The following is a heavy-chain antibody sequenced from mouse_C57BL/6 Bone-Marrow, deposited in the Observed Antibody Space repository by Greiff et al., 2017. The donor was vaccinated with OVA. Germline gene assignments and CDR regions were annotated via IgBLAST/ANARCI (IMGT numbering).Heavy chain of an antibody. D-gene: IGHD1-1*01. V-gene: IGHV5-12*01. CDR3: ARQYYYGNRMDY. CDR2: ISNGGGST. Sequence: EVMLVESGGGLVQPGGSLKLSCAASGFTFSDYYMYWVRQTPEKRLEWVAYISNGGGSTYYPDNVKGRFTISRDNAKNTLYLQMSRLKSEDTAMYYCARQYYYGNRMDYWGQGTSVTVSS. CDR1: GFTFSDYY. J-gene: IGHJ4*01.